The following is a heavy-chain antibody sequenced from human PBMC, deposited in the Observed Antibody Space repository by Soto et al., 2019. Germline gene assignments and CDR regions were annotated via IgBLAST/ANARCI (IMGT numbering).Heavy chain of an antibody. V-gene: IGHV3-11*01. D-gene: IGHD2-15*01. CDR1: GFTFSDYY. CDR3: ARSPWVLAATDYYYYGIDV. J-gene: IGHJ6*02. CDR2: ISSSGSTI. Sequence: QVQLVESGGGLVKPGGSLRLCCAASGFTFSDYYMSWIRQAPGKGLEWVSYISSSGSTIYYADSVKGRFTISRDNAKNSLYLQMNSLRAEDTAVYYCARSPWVLAATDYYYYGIDVWGQGTTVTVSS.